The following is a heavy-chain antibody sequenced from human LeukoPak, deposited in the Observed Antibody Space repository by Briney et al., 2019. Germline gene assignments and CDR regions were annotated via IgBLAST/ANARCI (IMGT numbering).Heavy chain of an antibody. D-gene: IGHD3-22*01. CDR1: GGSFSGYY. V-gene: IGHV4-34*01. Sequence: SETLSLTCAVCGGSFSGYYWSWIRQPPGKGLEWIGEINHSGSTNYNPSLKSRVTISVDTSKNQFSLKLSSVTAADTAVYYCARGRPNTYYYDSSGHKLHFDYWGQGTLVTVSS. CDR3: ARGRPNTYYYDSSGHKLHFDY. J-gene: IGHJ4*02. CDR2: INHSGST.